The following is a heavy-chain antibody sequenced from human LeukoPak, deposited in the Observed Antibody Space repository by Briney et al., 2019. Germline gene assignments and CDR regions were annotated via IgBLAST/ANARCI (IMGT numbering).Heavy chain of an antibody. J-gene: IGHJ4*02. Sequence: SQTLSLTCTVSARSITSSSYYSGWIRQPPGKGLEWIGSIYYSGSTYYNPSLKSRVTISVDTSKNQFSLKLSSVTAADTAVYYCARHYSGYSYGYLFDYWGQGTLVTVSS. D-gene: IGHD5-18*01. CDR1: ARSITSSSYY. V-gene: IGHV4-39*01. CDR2: IYYSGST. CDR3: ARHYSGYSYGYLFDY.